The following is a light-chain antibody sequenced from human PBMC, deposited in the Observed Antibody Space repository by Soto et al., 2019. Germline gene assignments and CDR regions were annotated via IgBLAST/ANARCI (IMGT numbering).Light chain of an antibody. CDR2: AAS. J-gene: IGKJ5*01. V-gene: IGKV1-39*01. Sequence: DIQMTQSPSTLSASLGDIVSITCRASQSISVWLAWYQQKAGKAPELLIYAASYLGNGVPSRFSGSGSGTYFTLTISSLQPEDFATYYCQQSYSTAITFGQGTRLEIK. CDR1: QSISVW. CDR3: QQSYSTAIT.